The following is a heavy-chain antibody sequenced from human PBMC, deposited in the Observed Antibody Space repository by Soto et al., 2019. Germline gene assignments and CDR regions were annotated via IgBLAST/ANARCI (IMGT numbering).Heavy chain of an antibody. D-gene: IGHD3-3*01. J-gene: IGHJ6*02. CDR2: IYYSGST. V-gene: IGHV4-61*01. CDR1: GGSINTDYY. Sequence: PSETLSLTCIVSGGSINTDYYWSWIRQPPGKGLEWIGYIYYSGSTNYNPSLKSRVTISVDTSKNQFSLKLSSVTAADTAVYYCARDIGTYYDFWSGYYGHDPRTRSYYYGMDVWGQGTTVTVSS. CDR3: ARDIGTYYDFWSGYYGHDPRTRSYYYGMDV.